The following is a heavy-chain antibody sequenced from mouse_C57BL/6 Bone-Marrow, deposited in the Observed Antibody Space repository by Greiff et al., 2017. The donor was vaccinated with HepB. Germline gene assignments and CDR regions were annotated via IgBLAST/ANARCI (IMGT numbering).Heavy chain of an antibody. CDR1: GFTFSSYA. D-gene: IGHD1-1*01. V-gene: IGHV5-9-1*02. J-gene: IGHJ2*01. CDR2: ISSGGDYI. CDR3: TSITTDLYYFDY. Sequence: EVMLVESGEGLVKPGGSLKLSCAASGFTFSSYAMSWVRQTPEKRLEWVAYISSGGDYIYYADTVKGRFTISRDNARNTLYLQMSSLKSEDTAMYYCTSITTDLYYFDYWGQGTTLTVSS.